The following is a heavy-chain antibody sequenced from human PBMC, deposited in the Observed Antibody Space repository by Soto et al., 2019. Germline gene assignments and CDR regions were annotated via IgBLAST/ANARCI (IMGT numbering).Heavy chain of an antibody. CDR2: LNHSGST. J-gene: IGHJ4*02. V-gene: IGHV4-34*01. CDR1: GGSFSGHY. D-gene: IGHD3-10*01. Sequence: QVQLQQWGAGLLKASETLSLTCAVYGGSFSGHYWSWIRQPPGKGLEWIGELNHSGSTNYNPSLKRRLTISVDTSKNQFSLKLSSVTAADTAMYYCARERLYYDSGSYASFDYWGQGTLVTVSS. CDR3: ARERLYYDSGSYASFDY.